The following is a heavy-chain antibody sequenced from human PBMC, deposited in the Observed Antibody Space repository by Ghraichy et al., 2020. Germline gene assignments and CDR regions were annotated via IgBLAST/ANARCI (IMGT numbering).Heavy chain of an antibody. CDR1: GFTFRNAW. D-gene: IGHD3-10*01. CDR3: TTGRGSGSETVDY. V-gene: IGHV3-15*01. J-gene: IGHJ4*02. CDR2: IKSQTDGGTT. Sequence: GSLRLSCAASGFTFRNAWMTWVRQAPGKGLEWAGRIKSQTDGGTTDYPAPVRGRFTVSRDDSKNTVYLQMNSLRTEDTAVYYCTTGRGSGSETVDYWGQGTLVTVSP.